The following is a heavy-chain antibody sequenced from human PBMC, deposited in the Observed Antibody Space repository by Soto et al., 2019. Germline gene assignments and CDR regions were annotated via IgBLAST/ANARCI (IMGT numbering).Heavy chain of an antibody. D-gene: IGHD3-22*01. CDR3: ARYPHYYDSSGYYYPYYFDY. V-gene: IGHV3-23*01. J-gene: IGHJ4*02. Sequence: EVQLLESGGGLVQPGGSLRLSCAASGVTFSRYAMSWVRQAPGKGLEWVSAISGSGGSTYYADAVKGRFTISRDNSKNTLYLQMNNLRAEDTAVYYCARYPHYYDSSGYYYPYYFDYWGQGTLVTVSS. CDR1: GVTFSRYA. CDR2: ISGSGGST.